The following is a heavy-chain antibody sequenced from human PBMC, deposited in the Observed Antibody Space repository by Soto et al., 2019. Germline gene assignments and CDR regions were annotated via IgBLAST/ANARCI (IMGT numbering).Heavy chain of an antibody. CDR1: GYTLTELS. Sequence: ASVKVSCKVSGYTLTELSMHWVRQAPGKGLEWMGGFDPEDGETIYAQKFQGRVTMTEDTSTDTAYMELSSLRSEDTAVYYCATDRGWRNVVVPAAIDYYYGMDVWGQGTTVTVSS. V-gene: IGHV1-24*01. CDR2: FDPEDGET. J-gene: IGHJ6*02. CDR3: ATDRGWRNVVVPAAIDYYYGMDV. D-gene: IGHD2-2*01.